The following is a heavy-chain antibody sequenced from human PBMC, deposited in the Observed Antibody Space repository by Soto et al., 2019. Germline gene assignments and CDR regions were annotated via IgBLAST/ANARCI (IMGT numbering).Heavy chain of an antibody. D-gene: IGHD6-6*01. J-gene: IGHJ4*02. CDR1: GFTFNDYA. V-gene: IGHV3-9*01. Sequence: PGGSLRLSCAASGFTFNDYAMHWVRQAPGKGLEWVSGISWNGGSIRYADSVKGRFTISRDNSKSTVYLQMNSLRVEDTALYSCAKVIVLGASTIEFWGPGTLVTVSS. CDR2: ISWNGGSI. CDR3: AKVIVLGASTIEF.